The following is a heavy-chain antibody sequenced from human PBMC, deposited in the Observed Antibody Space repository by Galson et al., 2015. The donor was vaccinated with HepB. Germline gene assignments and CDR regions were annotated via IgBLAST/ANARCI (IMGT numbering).Heavy chain of an antibody. D-gene: IGHD2-15*01. CDR2: INAGTGNT. J-gene: IGHJ6*02. Sequence: SVKVSCKASGYSFSNYAVHWVRQAPGQRLEWMGWINAGTGNTKNSQKFQGRVTITRDTSASTAYMELSSLRSEDTAVYYCARDKAATPRYYGMDVWGQATTVTVSS. V-gene: IGHV1-3*01. CDR1: GYSFSNYA. CDR3: ARDKAATPRYYGMDV.